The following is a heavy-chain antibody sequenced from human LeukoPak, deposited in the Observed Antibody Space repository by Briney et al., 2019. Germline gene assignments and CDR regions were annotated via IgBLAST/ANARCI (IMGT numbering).Heavy chain of an antibody. CDR2: IGAGGTFT. Sequence: PGGSLRLSCTASGFTFSSYAMNWVRQAPGKGLEWVSGIGAGGTFTYYADSVKSRFTISRDNSENTLYLQMNSLRVEDTAVYYCAKVLGYGSGWSGDYWGQGTLVTVSS. CDR1: GFTFSSYA. D-gene: IGHD6-19*01. CDR3: AKVLGYGSGWSGDY. V-gene: IGHV3-23*01. J-gene: IGHJ4*02.